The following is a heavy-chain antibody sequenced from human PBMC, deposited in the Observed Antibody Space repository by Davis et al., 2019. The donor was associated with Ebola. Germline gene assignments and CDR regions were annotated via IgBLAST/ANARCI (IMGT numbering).Heavy chain of an antibody. CDR3: ARATHYYDSSGYYYYAFDI. V-gene: IGHV4-34*01. CDR1: GGSFSGYY. CDR2: INHSGST. J-gene: IGHJ3*02. Sequence: PGGSLRLSCAVYGGSFSGYYWNWIRQPPGKGLEWIGEINHSGSTNYNPSLKSRVTISVDTSKNQFSLKLSSVTAADTAVYYCARATHYYDSSGYYYYAFDIWGQGTMVTVSS. D-gene: IGHD3-22*01.